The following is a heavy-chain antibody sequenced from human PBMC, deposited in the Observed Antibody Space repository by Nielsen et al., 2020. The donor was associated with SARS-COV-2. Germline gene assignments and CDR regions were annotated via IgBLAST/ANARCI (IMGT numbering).Heavy chain of an antibody. CDR2: ISSSSSTI. J-gene: IGHJ5*02. Sequence: GESLKISCAASGFTFSSYSMNWVRQASGKGLEWVSYISSSSSTIYYADSVKGRFTISRDNAKNSLYLQMNSLRDEDTAVYYCARKSIEFDPWGQGTLVTVSS. CDR1: GFTFSSYS. CDR3: ARKSIEFDP. V-gene: IGHV3-48*02.